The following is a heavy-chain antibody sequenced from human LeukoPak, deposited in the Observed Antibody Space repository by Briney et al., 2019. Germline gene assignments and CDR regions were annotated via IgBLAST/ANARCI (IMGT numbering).Heavy chain of an antibody. CDR3: AKGHRESSSFFDS. CDR1: SGFA. V-gene: IGHV3-23*01. CDR2: INGRGDDT. J-gene: IGHJ4*02. Sequence: GGPLRPSCAAFSGFAMSWVRQAPGKRLGWVSAINGRGDDTYYPDSVKGRFTISRDNSNNTLYLQMNSLRADDTAVYYCAKGHRESSSFFDSWGQGIPVTVSS.